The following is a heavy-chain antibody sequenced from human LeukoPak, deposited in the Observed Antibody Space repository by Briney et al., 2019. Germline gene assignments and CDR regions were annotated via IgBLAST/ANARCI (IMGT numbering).Heavy chain of an antibody. J-gene: IGHJ5*02. CDR3: ARLYTSSWYGGNWFDP. CDR1: GFTFSSYW. CDR2: IKEDGSEK. V-gene: IGHV3-7*01. D-gene: IGHD6-13*01. Sequence: GGSLRLSCAASGFTFSSYWMSWVRQAPGKGLEWVANIKEDGSEKYYVDSVKGRFTFSRDNAKNSLYLQMNSLRAEDTAVYYCARLYTSSWYGGNWFDPWGQGTLVTVSS.